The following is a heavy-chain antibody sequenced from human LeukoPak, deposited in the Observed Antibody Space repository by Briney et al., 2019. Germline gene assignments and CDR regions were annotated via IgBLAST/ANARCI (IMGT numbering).Heavy chain of an antibody. CDR3: ARVGGDYDILTGYFGY. CDR1: GYTFTGYY. D-gene: IGHD3-9*01. Sequence: GASVKVSCKASGYTFTGYYMHWVRQAPGQGLEWMGWINPSGGSTSYAQKFQGRVTMTRDMSTSTVYMELSSLRSEDTAVYYCARVGGDYDILTGYFGYWGQGTLVTVSS. V-gene: IGHV1-46*01. J-gene: IGHJ4*02. CDR2: INPSGGST.